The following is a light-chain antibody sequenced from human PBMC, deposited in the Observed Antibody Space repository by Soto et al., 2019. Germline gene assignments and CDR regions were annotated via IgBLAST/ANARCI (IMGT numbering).Light chain of an antibody. V-gene: IGKV1-5*03. J-gene: IGKJ4*01. CDR1: QSISTW. Sequence: DILMTQSPSFLSASVGDIVTITCRASQSISTWVAWYQQKPGKAPKLLIYKTSSLESGVPSRFRGSGSGTEFTLTISGLQPEDFASYYCQQYYTYFSLTFGGGTKVDSK. CDR2: KTS. CDR3: QQYYTYFSLT.